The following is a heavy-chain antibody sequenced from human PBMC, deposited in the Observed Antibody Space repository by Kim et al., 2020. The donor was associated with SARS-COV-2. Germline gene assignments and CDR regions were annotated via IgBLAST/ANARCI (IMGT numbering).Heavy chain of an antibody. CDR2: ISGDGGST. J-gene: IGHJ4*02. V-gene: IGHV3-43*02. CDR1: GFTFDDYA. Sequence: GGSLRLSCAASGFTFDDYAMHWVRQAPGKGLEWVSLISGDGGSTYYADSVKGRFTISRDNSKNSLYLQMNSLRTEDTALYYCAKDMLQESLGELSSFLDYWGQGTLVTVSS. D-gene: IGHD3-16*02. CDR3: AKDMLQESLGELSSFLDY.